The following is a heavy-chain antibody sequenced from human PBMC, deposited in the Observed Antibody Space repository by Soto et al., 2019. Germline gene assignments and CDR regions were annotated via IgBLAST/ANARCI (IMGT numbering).Heavy chain of an antibody. Sequence: PGGSLRLSCAASGFTFSSYSMNWVRQAPGKGLEWVSYISSSSSTIYYADSVKGRFTISRDNAKNSLYLQMNSLRDEDTAVYYCARDSHRSWYGGGFDPWGQGTLVTVSS. D-gene: IGHD6-13*01. V-gene: IGHV3-48*02. CDR3: ARDSHRSWYGGGFDP. CDR1: GFTFSSYS. CDR2: ISSSSSTI. J-gene: IGHJ5*02.